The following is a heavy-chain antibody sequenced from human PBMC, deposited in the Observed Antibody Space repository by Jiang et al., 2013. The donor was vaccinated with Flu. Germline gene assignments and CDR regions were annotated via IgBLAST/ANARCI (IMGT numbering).Heavy chain of an antibody. CDR2: IIPIFGTA. V-gene: IGHV1-69*01. CDR1: GGTFSSYA. J-gene: IGHJ3*02. D-gene: IGHD4-23*01. Sequence: VQLVESGAGVKKPGSSVKVSCKASGGTFSSYAISWVRQAPGQGLEWMGGIIPIFGTANYAQKFQGRVTITADESTSTAYMELSSLRSEDTAVYYCARDEDDYGGRDAFDIWGQGTMVTVSS. CDR3: ARDEDDYGGRDAFDI.